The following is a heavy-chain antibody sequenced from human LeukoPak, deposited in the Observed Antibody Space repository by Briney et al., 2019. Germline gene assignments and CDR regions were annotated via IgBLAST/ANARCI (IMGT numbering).Heavy chain of an antibody. CDR3: ARDRYDV. J-gene: IGHJ6*04. D-gene: IGHD3-9*01. V-gene: IGHV3-64*01. CDR2: ISSNGGST. CDR1: GFTFSSYA. Sequence: PGGSLRLSCAASGFTFSSYAMHWVRQAPGKGLEYVSAISSNGGSTYYANSVKGRFTISRDNSKNTLYLQMGSLRAEDMAVYYCARDRYDVWGKGTTVTISS.